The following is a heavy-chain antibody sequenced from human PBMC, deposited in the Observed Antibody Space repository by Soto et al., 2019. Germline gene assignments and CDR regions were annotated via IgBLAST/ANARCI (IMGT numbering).Heavy chain of an antibody. CDR1: GGSISSYY. CDR2: IYYSGST. CDR3: ARSSTSANYLDY. D-gene: IGHD2-2*01. Sequence: SETLSLTCTVSGGSISSYYWSWIRQPPGKGLEWIGYIYYSGSTYYNPSLKSRVTISVDTSKNQFSLKLSSVTAADTAVYYCARSSTSANYLDYWGQGTLVTV. J-gene: IGHJ4*02. V-gene: IGHV4-59*06.